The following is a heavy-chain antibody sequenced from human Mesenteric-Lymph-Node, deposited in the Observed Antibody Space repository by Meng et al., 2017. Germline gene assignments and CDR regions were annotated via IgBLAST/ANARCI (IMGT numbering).Heavy chain of an antibody. V-gene: IGHV4-61*01. J-gene: IGHJ5*02. D-gene: IGHD3-22*01. Sequence: GPGLVRPSEPLSLTCSVSVGSVSSGSYYWSWIRQPPGKGLEWIGYIYYSGSTNYNPSLKGRVTISVDTSKNQFSLKLSSVTAADTAVYYCARDLYYDSSGYPTWGQGTLVTVSS. CDR2: IYYSGST. CDR1: VGSVSSGSYY. CDR3: ARDLYYDSSGYPT.